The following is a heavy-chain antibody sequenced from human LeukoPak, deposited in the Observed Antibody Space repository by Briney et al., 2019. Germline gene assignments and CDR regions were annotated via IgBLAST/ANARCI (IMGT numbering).Heavy chain of an antibody. CDR1: GFTFSDYY. V-gene: IGHV3-11*04. CDR2: ISSSGSAI. CDR3: ARARGSYAFDY. J-gene: IGHJ4*02. D-gene: IGHD1-26*01. Sequence: PGGSLRLSCAASGFTFSDYYMSWIRQAPGKGLEWVSYISSSGSAIYYADSMKGRFTISRDNAKNSLYLQMNSLRAEDTAAYYCARARGSYAFDYWGQGTLVTVSS.